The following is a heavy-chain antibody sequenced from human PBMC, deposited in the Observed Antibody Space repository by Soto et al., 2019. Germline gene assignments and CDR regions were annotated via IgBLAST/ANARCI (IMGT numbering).Heavy chain of an antibody. CDR2: IHSSGRS. CDR3: ARDEPFDP. V-gene: IGHV4-59*01. CDR1: GGAFRSYF. J-gene: IGHJ5*02. Sequence: QVRLRESGPQVVKPSATLSLNCNVSGGAFRSYFWSWIRQSPGKGLEWIGNIHSSGRSNYNPSFKSRVSMSIDPSKNQFSVRLTSATPADTAVYYCARDEPFDPWGQGILVTVSS.